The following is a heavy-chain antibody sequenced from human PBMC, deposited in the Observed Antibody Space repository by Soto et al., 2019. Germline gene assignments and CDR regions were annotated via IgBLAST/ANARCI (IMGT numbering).Heavy chain of an antibody. CDR3: ARFSVAGIGLSYYYYGMDV. CDR2: MYHSGST. J-gene: IGHJ6*02. V-gene: IGHV4-30-2*01. Sequence: TSETLSLTCAVSGGSISSGGYSWSWIRQPPGKGLEWIGYMYHSGSTYYNPSLKSRVTISIDTSKNQFSLQLNSVTPEDSAVYYCARFSVAGIGLSYYYYGMDVWGQGTTVTVSS. CDR1: GGSISSGGYS. D-gene: IGHD6-19*01.